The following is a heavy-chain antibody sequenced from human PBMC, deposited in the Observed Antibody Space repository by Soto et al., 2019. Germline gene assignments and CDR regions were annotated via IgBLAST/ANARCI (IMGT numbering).Heavy chain of an antibody. J-gene: IGHJ4*02. CDR2: ISSRSSTI. V-gene: IGHV3-11*01. Sequence: QVQLVESGGGLVKPGGSLRLSCAASGFTFSDYYMSWIRQAPGKGLEWVSYISSRSSTIFYADSVKGRFTISRDNVKNSLYLQMNGLRAEDMAVYYCASGTNGAFFVYWGQGILVTVSS. CDR3: ASGTNGAFFVY. D-gene: IGHD2-8*01. CDR1: GFTFSDYY.